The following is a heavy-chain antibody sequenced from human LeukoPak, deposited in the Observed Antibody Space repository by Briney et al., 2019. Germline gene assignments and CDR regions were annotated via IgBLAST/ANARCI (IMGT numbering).Heavy chain of an antibody. CDR1: GFTFSSYG. CDR3: AKDSDTATVVDY. D-gene: IGHD5-18*01. J-gene: IGHJ4*02. V-gene: IGHV3-33*06. CDR2: IWYDGSNK. Sequence: PGGSLRLSCAASGFTFSSYGMHWVRQAPGKGLEWVAVIWYDGSNKYYADSVKGRFTISRDNSKNTLYLQMNSLRVEDTAVHYCAKDSDTATVVDYWGQGTLVTVSS.